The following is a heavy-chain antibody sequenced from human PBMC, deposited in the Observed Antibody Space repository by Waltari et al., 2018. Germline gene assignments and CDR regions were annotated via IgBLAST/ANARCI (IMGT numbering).Heavy chain of an antibody. CDR3: ARRWGGYDSYFDY. CDR1: GFTVSSNY. CDR2: IYSGGST. V-gene: IGHV3-53*01. Sequence: EVQLVESGGGLIQPGGSLRLSCAASGFTVSSNYMSWVRQAPGKGLEWVSVIYSGGSTYYADSVKGRFTISRDNSKNTLYLQMNSLRAEDTAVYYCARRWGGYDSYFDYWGQGTLVTVSS. J-gene: IGHJ4*02. D-gene: IGHD5-12*01.